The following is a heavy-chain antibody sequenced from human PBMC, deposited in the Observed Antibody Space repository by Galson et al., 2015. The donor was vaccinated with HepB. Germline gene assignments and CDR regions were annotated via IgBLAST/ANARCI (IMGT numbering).Heavy chain of an antibody. V-gene: IGHV3-30*04. CDR1: GVTFSSYA. J-gene: IGHJ4*02. Sequence: SLRLSCADSGVTFSSYAMHWVRQAPGKGLEWVAVISYDGSNKYYADSVKGRFTISRDNSKNTLYLQMNSLRAEDTAVYYCARFWRAYSSGWTRPYFDYWGQGTLVTVSS. CDR2: ISYDGSNK. CDR3: ARFWRAYSSGWTRPYFDY. D-gene: IGHD6-19*01.